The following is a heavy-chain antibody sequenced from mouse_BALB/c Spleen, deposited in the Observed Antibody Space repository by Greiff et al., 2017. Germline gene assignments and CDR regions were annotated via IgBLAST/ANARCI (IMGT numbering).Heavy chain of an antibody. J-gene: IGHJ2*01. CDR2: INPSTGYT. CDR3: ARDCNFDY. V-gene: IGHV1-7*01. Sequence: VQLQQSGAELAKPGASVKMSCKASGYTFTSYWMHWVKQRPGQGLEWIGYINPSTGYTEYNQKFKDKATLTADKSSSTAYMQLSSLTSEDSAVYYCARDCNFDYWGQGTTLTVSS. CDR1: GYTFTSYW.